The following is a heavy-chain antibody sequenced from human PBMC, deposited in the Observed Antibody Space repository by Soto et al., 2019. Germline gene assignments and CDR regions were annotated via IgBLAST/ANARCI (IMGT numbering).Heavy chain of an antibody. J-gene: IGHJ3*02. Sequence: PSETLSLTCTVSCGSVSSGGFYWSWIRQPPGKGLEWLGYIYSSVSTTYNPSLKDRLTVSVDTSKNQLSLKLSSVTAADTAVYYCASEPRVHGAFDIWGQGTMVTVSS. CDR2: IYSSVST. CDR1: CGSVSSGGFY. V-gene: IGHV4-61*08. CDR3: ASEPRVHGAFDI.